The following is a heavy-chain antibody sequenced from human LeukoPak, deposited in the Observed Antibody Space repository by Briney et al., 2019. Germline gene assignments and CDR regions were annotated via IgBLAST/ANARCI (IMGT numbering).Heavy chain of an antibody. CDR1: GGSMNNYF. V-gene: IGHV4-59*01. D-gene: IGHD3-10*01. J-gene: IGHJ4*02. Sequence: SETLSLTCTVSGGSMNNYFWTWIRQSPGKGLEWIGYIYYSGSANYNPSLKSRVTMSVDTSKNQFSLKLSSVTAADTAVYYCARASAYGLGSYYKPGFDYWGQGTLVTVS. CDR2: IYYSGSA. CDR3: ARASAYGLGSYYKPGFDY.